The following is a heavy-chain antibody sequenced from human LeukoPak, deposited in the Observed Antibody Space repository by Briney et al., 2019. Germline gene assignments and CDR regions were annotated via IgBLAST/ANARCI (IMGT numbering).Heavy chain of an antibody. V-gene: IGHV1-18*01. D-gene: IGHD2-2*02. CDR3: ARFSVPAAIRPSGY. CDR1: GYTFTSYG. CDR2: ISAYNGNT. Sequence: ASVKASCKASGYTFTSYGISWVRQAPGQGLEWMGWISAYNGNTNYAQKVQGRVTMTTDTSTSTAYMELRSLRSDDTAVYYCARFSVPAAIRPSGYWGQGTLVTVSS. J-gene: IGHJ4*02.